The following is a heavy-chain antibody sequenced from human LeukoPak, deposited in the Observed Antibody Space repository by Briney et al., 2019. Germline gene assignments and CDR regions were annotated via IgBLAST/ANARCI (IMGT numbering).Heavy chain of an antibody. J-gene: IGHJ6*02. V-gene: IGHV1-18*01. D-gene: IGHD3-22*01. CDR3: ARAPPTYYYDGRVGMDV. Sequence: VASVKVSCKASGYTFTSYGISWVRQAPGQGLEWMGWISAYNGNTNYAQKLQGRVTMTTDTSTSTAYMELRSLRSDGTAVYYCARAPPTYYYDGRVGMDVWGQGTTVTVSS. CDR1: GYTFTSYG. CDR2: ISAYNGNT.